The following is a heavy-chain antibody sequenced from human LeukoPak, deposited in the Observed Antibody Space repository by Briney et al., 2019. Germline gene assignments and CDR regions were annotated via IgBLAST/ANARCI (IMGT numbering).Heavy chain of an antibody. Sequence: ASVKVSCKASGYTFTSYYMHWVRQAPGQGLEWMGIINPSGGSTSYAQKFQGRVTMTRDTSTSTVYMELSSLRSEDTAVYYCAREYCSSTSCTTSEYFQHWGQGTLVTVSS. CDR2: INPSGGST. CDR3: AREYCSSTSCTTSEYFQH. J-gene: IGHJ1*01. V-gene: IGHV1-46*01. CDR1: GYTFTSYY. D-gene: IGHD2-2*01.